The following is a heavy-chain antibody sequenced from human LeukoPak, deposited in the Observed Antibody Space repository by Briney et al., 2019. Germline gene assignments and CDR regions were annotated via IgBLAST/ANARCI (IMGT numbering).Heavy chain of an antibody. Sequence: PSETLSLTCTVSGVSIISSIYYWGWIRQPPGKGLEWIGSVYYTVSTYYNPSLKSRVTISVDTSNNQFSLKLSSVTATDTAVYYCARRSQSGNYDWFDPWGQGTLVTVSS. CDR3: ARRSQSGNYDWFDP. CDR1: GVSIISSIYY. D-gene: IGHD1-26*01. CDR2: VYYTVST. V-gene: IGHV4-39*01. J-gene: IGHJ5*02.